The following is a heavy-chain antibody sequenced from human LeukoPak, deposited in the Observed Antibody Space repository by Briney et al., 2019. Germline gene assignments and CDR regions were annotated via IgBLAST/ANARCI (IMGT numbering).Heavy chain of an antibody. J-gene: IGHJ4*02. V-gene: IGHV4-59*01. CDR3: ARDWGFRGWYSTHEFDY. D-gene: IGHD6-19*01. CDR2: IYYIGST. Sequence: PSETLSLTCTVSGGPIRTYYWSWIRQPPGKGLEWIGSIYYIGSTKYNPSLKSRVTMSADTSKNQFSLKLTSVTDTDTAVYYCARDWGFRGWYSTHEFDYWGQGTLVTVSS. CDR1: GGPIRTYY.